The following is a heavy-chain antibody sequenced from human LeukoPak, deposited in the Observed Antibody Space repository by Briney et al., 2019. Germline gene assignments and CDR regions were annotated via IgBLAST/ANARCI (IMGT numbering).Heavy chain of an antibody. J-gene: IGHJ5*01. CDR1: GFTFSSYA. V-gene: IGHV3-23*01. CDR2: ISGSGGNT. D-gene: IGHD4-11*01. Sequence: GGSLRLSCVASGFTFSSYAMDWVRQAPGKGLEWVSAISGSGGNTYYADSVKGRFTISRDHSKTTLFLQMNSLRAEDTAVYYCAKDLHDYGNYVGWFDSWGQGTLVTVFS. CDR3: AKDLHDYGNYVGWFDS.